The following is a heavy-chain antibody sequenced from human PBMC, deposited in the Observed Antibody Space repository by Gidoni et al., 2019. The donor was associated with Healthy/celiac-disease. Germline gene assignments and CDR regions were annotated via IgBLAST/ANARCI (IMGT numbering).Heavy chain of an antibody. CDR3: ARDLTGTDVI. D-gene: IGHD1-20*01. CDR1: GFTFSSYS. J-gene: IGHJ3*02. Sequence: EVQLVESGGGLVMPVGCLRLSCAASGFTFSSYSMTWSRQAPGKGMEWVASISSSSSYIYYADSGKGRFTISRDNAKISLYLQMNSLSAEDTAVYYCARDLTGTDVIWGQGTMVTVSS. V-gene: IGHV3-21*01. CDR2: ISSSSSYI.